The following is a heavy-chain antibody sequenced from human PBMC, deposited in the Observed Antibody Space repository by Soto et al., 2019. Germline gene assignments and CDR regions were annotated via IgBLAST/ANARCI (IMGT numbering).Heavy chain of an antibody. CDR3: ARGIDY. CDR2: IGSNGGST. CDR1: GFTFSGHA. J-gene: IGHJ4*02. Sequence: GGSLRLSCSASGFTFSGHAMHWLRQGPVTGLQYVSGIGSNGGSTYYADSVKGRFTISRDNSKNTLYLQMNSLRAEDTAVYYCARGIDYWGQGTLVTVSS. V-gene: IGHV3-64*04.